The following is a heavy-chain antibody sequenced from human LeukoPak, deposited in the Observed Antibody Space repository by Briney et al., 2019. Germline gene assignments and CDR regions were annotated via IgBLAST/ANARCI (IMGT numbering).Heavy chain of an antibody. CDR3: ARWIAVAAFFDY. V-gene: IGHV4-59*08. CDR1: GGSFSGYY. J-gene: IGHJ4*02. D-gene: IGHD6-19*01. Sequence: PSETLSLTCAVYGGSFSGYYWSWIRQPPGKGLEWIGYIYYSGSTNYNPSLKSRVTISVDTSKNQFSLKLSSVTAADTAVYYCARWIAVAAFFDYWGQGTLVTVSS. CDR2: IYYSGST.